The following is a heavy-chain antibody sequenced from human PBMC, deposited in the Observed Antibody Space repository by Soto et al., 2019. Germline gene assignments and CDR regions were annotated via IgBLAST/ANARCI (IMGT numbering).Heavy chain of an antibody. CDR2: IYSGGST. V-gene: IGHV3-66*01. CDR1: GFTVSSNY. J-gene: IGHJ4*02. D-gene: IGHD3-22*01. Sequence: EVQLVESGGGLVQPGGSLRLSCAASGFTVSSNYMSWVRQAPGKGLEWVSVIYSGGSTYYADSVKGRFTISRDNSKNTLYLQMNSLRAEDTVGYYCARVRSSGYYPLDYWGQGTLVTVSS. CDR3: ARVRSSGYYPLDY.